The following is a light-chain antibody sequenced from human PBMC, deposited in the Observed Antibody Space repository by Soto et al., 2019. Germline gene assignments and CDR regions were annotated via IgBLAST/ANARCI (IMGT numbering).Light chain of an antibody. CDR3: QQCGSSPWT. Sequence: EIVLTQSPGTLSLSPGERATLSCRASQSVSSSYLAWYQQKPGQAPRLLIYGTSSRATGIPDRLSGSGSGTDFTLTINRLEPEDFAVYYCQQCGSSPWTFGQGTKVDIK. CDR2: GTS. J-gene: IGKJ1*01. CDR1: QSVSSSY. V-gene: IGKV3-20*01.